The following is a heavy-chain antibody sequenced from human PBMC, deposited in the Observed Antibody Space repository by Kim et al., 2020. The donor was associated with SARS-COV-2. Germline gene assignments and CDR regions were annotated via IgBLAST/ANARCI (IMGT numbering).Heavy chain of an antibody. J-gene: IGHJ6*02. CDR3: AGPGIADYYDYGMDV. Sequence: PSLKSRVTISVDPSKNQFSLKLRSVTAADTAVYYCAGPGIADYYDYGMDVWGQGTTVTVSS. V-gene: IGHV4-39*01. D-gene: IGHD6-13*01.